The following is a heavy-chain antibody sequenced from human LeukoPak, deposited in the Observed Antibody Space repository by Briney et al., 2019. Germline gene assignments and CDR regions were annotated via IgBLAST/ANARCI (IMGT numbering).Heavy chain of an antibody. CDR2: ISGSGGST. CDR1: GFTFSNYA. Sequence: GGSLRLSCAASGFTFSNYAMSWARQAPGKGLEWVSAISGSGGSTYYADSVKGRFTISRDNSKNTLYLQMNSQRAEDTAVYYCTKGTIWLPFDYWGQGTLVTVPS. D-gene: IGHD5-18*01. CDR3: TKGTIWLPFDY. J-gene: IGHJ4*02. V-gene: IGHV3-23*01.